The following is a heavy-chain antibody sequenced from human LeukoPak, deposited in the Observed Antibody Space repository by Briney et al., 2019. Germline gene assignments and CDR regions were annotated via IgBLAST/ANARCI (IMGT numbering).Heavy chain of an antibody. CDR2: VSAYNGNT. D-gene: IGHD2-21*01. J-gene: IGHJ4*02. CDR1: GYTFTSYG. V-gene: IGHV1-18*04. Sequence: AASVKVSCKASGYTFTSYGISWVRQAPGQGLEWMGWVSAYNGNTNYAQKLQGRVTMTTDTSTSTAYMELRSLRSDDTAVYYCARRGESRRMYYFDYWGQGTLVTVSS. CDR3: ARRGESRRMYYFDY.